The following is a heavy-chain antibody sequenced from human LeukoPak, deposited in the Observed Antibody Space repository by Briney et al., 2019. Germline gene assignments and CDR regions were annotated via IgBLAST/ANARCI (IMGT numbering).Heavy chain of an antibody. CDR1: GYSISSGYY. Sequence: SETLSLTCTVSGYSISSGYYWGWIRQPPGKGLEWIGNIYHSGSTNYNPSLKSRVTISVDTSKNQFSLKLSSVTAADTAVYYCARHTFVVRGVMNRSHWFDPWGQGTLVTVSS. CDR3: ARHTFVVRGVMNRSHWFDP. CDR2: IYHSGST. V-gene: IGHV4-38-2*02. J-gene: IGHJ5*02. D-gene: IGHD3-10*01.